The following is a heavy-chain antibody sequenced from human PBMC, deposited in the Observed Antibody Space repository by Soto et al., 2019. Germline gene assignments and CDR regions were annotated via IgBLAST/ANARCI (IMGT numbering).Heavy chain of an antibody. Sequence: GGSLGLSCAASGFTFSSYGMHWVRQAPGKGLEWVAVIWYDGSNKYYADSVKGRFTISRDNSKNTLYLQMNSLRAEDTAVYYCLSGASYQTTNYYGMDVWGQGTTVTVSS. J-gene: IGHJ6*02. CDR2: IWYDGSNK. CDR1: GFTFSSYG. V-gene: IGHV3-33*01. CDR3: LSGASYQTTNYYGMDV. D-gene: IGHD1-26*01.